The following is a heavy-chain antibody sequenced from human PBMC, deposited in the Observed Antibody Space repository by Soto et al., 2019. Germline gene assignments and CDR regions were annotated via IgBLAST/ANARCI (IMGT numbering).Heavy chain of an antibody. V-gene: IGHV4-39*01. CDR2: IYYSGST. CDR3: SRRNAHPCSSTSCPGWIF. CDR1: GGSISSSSYY. J-gene: IGHJ3*01. Sequence: QLQLQESGPGLVKPSETLSLTCTVSGGSISSSSYYWGWIRQPPGKGLEWIGSIYYSGSTYYNPSLKSRVTISVDPAKKPFSLKLSSVTAADTAVYYCSRRNAHPCSSTSCPGWIFRGQGTMVTVSS. D-gene: IGHD2-2*01.